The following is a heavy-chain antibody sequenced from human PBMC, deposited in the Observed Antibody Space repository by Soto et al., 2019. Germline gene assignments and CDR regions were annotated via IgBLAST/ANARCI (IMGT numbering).Heavy chain of an antibody. CDR3: ARDLSSGNIPAHNYFVF. Sequence: QVQLQESGPGLVKPSETLSLTSSVSGSSVSSYSYWSWIRQPPGTGLERIGYTYYRGGTKYSPSLKGLVTISVDTSKNQFSPRLNPVTATDKAVNYCARDLSSGNIPAHNYFVFWCQGILVSDAS. CDR2: TYYRGGT. V-gene: IGHV4-61*01. D-gene: IGHD3-10*01. J-gene: IGHJ4*02. CDR1: GSSVSSYSY.